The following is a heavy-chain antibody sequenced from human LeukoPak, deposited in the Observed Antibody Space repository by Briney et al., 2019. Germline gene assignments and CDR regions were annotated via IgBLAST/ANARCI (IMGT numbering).Heavy chain of an antibody. Sequence: SETPSLTCTVSGGSISSYYWSWIRQPPGKGLEWIGYIYYSGSTNYNPSLKSRVTISVDTSKNQFSLKLSSVTAADTAVYYCARCSSWRVDYWGQGTLVTVSS. V-gene: IGHV4-59*01. CDR2: IYYSGST. CDR1: GGSISSYY. J-gene: IGHJ4*02. D-gene: IGHD6-13*01. CDR3: ARCSSWRVDY.